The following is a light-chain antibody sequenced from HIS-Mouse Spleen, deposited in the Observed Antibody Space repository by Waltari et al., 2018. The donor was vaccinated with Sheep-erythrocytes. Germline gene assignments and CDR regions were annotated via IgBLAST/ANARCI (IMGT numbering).Light chain of an antibody. CDR3: MQGTHWPPYT. CDR1: QSLVHSDGNTY. Sequence: DVVMTQSPLSLPVTLGQPASISCRSSQSLVHSDGNTYLNWFQQRPGQSHRRLIYKVSNRDSGVPDRFSGSGSGTDFTLKISRVEAEDVGVYYCMQGTHWPPYTFGQGTKLEIK. J-gene: IGKJ2*01. V-gene: IGKV2-30*02. CDR2: KVS.